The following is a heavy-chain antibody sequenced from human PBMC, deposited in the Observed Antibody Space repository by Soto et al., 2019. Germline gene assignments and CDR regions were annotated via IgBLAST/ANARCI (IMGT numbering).Heavy chain of an antibody. V-gene: IGHV3-21*06. CDR2: ISSGSSYI. D-gene: IGHD3-10*01. CDR1: GFTFSSYN. J-gene: IGHJ6*02. CDR3: ARSSGGSGKLWNHYGMDV. Sequence: PGGSLRLSCAASGFTFSSYNMNWVRQAPGKGLEWVSSISSGSSYIYYADSVKGRFTISRDNAKNSLYLQMNSLRAEDTAVYYCARSSGGSGKLWNHYGMDVWGPGPTVTVAS.